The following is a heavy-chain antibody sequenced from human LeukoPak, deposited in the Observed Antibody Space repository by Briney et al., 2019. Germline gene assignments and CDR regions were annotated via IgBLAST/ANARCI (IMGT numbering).Heavy chain of an antibody. CDR2: INPNSGGT. V-gene: IGHV1-2*06. CDR1: GYTFTGYY. J-gene: IGHJ4*02. CDR3: ARVRQRGYYDSSGYYSFDY. D-gene: IGHD3-22*01. Sequence: ASVKVSCKASGYTFTGYYMHWVRQAPGQGLEWMGRINPNSGGTNYGQKFQGRVTMTRDTSISTAYMGLSRLRSDDMAVYYCARVRQRGYYDSSGYYSFDYWGQGTLVTVSS.